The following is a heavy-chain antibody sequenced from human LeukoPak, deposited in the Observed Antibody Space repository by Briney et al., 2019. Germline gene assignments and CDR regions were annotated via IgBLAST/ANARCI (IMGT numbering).Heavy chain of an antibody. V-gene: IGHV4-39*01. CDR1: GGSISSSSYY. Sequence: SETLSLTCTASGGSISSSSYYWGWIPQPPGKGLEWIGSIYYSGSTSSNPSLKRRVTTSVDTSKNQFSLKLSSVTAGDAAVYYCATTLAVAGTRWFDPWGQGTLVTVSS. D-gene: IGHD6-19*01. CDR3: ATTLAVAGTRWFDP. J-gene: IGHJ5*02. CDR2: IYYSGST.